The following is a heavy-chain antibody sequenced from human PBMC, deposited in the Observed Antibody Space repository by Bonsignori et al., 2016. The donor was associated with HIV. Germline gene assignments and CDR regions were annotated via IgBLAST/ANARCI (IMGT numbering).Heavy chain of an antibody. CDR2: IRSQDYGGTT. J-gene: IGHJ6*03. CDR3: TNKPAPYSSGSFYIDV. D-gene: IGHD6-19*01. V-gene: IGHV3-49*02. Sequence: WIRQPPGKGLEWLAFIRSQDYGGTTDYAASVKDRFTISREDSKSTAYLQMNSLKIEDTGIYYCTNKPAPYSSGSFYIDVWGKGTTVTVSS.